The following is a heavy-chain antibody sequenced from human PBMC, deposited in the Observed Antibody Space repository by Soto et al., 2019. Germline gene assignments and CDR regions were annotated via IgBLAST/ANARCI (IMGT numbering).Heavy chain of an antibody. D-gene: IGHD6-13*01. CDR1: GGSISSYY. J-gene: IGHJ4*02. Sequence: SETLSLTCTVSGGSISSYYWSWIRQPPGKGLEWIGCISYSGSTNYNPSIKSRVTISVDTSKNQFSLKLSSVTAADTAVYYCARSPAAIDYWGQGTLVTVSS. V-gene: IGHV4-59*08. CDR2: ISYSGST. CDR3: ARSPAAIDY.